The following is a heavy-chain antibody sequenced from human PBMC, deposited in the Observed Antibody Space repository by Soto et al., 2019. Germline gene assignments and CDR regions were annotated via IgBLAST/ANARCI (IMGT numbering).Heavy chain of an antibody. CDR1: GYTFTSYG. D-gene: IGHD2-21*02. J-gene: IGHJ6*02. V-gene: IGHV1-18*01. Sequence: QVQLVQSGAEVKKPGASVKVSCKASGYTFTSYGISWVRQAPGQGLEWMGWISAYNGNTNYAQKLQGRVNMTTDTATSTDSMELRSRRSDDTAVYDCARGETVVTPLRYGMDVWGQGTAVTVSS. CDR3: ARGETVVTPLRYGMDV. CDR2: ISAYNGNT.